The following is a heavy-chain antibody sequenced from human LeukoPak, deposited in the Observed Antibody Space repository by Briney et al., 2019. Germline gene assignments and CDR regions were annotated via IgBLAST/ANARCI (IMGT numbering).Heavy chain of an antibody. V-gene: IGHV3-7*01. D-gene: IGHD3-10*01. J-gene: IGHJ6*03. CDR1: GFSFSSFW. CDR3: ARLSAYYYGSYFYYYMDV. CDR2: IRQDESER. Sequence: GGSLRLFCGGSGFSFSSFWVNLVRQLPGEGPGWGANIRQDESERYFADSVKGRFTISRDNAKKSVYLHMSSLRAEDTALYYCARLSAYYYGSYFYYYMDVWGKGTTVTVSS.